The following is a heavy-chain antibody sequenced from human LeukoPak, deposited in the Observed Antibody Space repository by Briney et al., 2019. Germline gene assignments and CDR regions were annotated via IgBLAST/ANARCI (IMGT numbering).Heavy chain of an antibody. CDR3: AREGVGDGYNLGYYYYMDV. D-gene: IGHD5-24*01. J-gene: IGHJ6*03. CDR1: GGTFSSYA. CDR2: IIPIFGTA. Sequence: GASVKVSCKASGGTFSSYAISWVRQAPGQGLEWMGGIIPIFGTANYAQKFQGRVTVTADESTSTAYMELSSLRSEDTAVYYCAREGVGDGYNLGYYYYMDVWGKGTTVTISS. V-gene: IGHV1-69*13.